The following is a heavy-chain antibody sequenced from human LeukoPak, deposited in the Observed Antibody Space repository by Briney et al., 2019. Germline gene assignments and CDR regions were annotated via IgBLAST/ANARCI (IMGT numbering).Heavy chain of an antibody. D-gene: IGHD3-10*01. CDR3: VKGFVHPTYYFEY. J-gene: IGHJ4*02. Sequence: GGSLRLSCAASGFTFCSYAMMWVRQSPEKGLEWVSSITGSGDGTYYADSVRGRFTISRDNSKNTLYLQMNSPRAEDTAVYFCVKGFVHPTYYFEYWGQGTLVTVSS. V-gene: IGHV3-23*01. CDR2: ITGSGDGT. CDR1: GFTFCSYA.